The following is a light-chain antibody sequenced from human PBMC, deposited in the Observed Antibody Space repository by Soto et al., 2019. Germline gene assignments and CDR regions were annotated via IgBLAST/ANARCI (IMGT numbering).Light chain of an antibody. J-gene: IGLJ2*01. CDR2: TND. Sequence: QSVLTQPPSVSGTPGQRVTISCSGTSSNIGTNVVDWYQQLPGTAPRLLIYTNDRRPSGVPDRISGSKSATSASLAISGLQSEDEADYFCAAWDDSLNGYLLFGGGTKLTVL. V-gene: IGLV1-44*01. CDR3: AAWDDSLNGYLL. CDR1: SSNIGTNV.